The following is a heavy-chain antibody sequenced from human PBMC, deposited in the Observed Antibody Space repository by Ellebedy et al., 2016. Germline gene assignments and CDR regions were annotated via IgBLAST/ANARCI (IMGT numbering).Heavy chain of an antibody. Sequence: GESLKISCAASGFTFSSYGMHWVRQAPGKGLVWVSRISTDGSSTNYADSVKGRFTISRDNAKNTLYLQMNSLRAEDTAVYYCARGSITVFGGVDVWGKGTTVTVSS. CDR1: GFTFSSYG. CDR3: ARGSITVFGGVDV. CDR2: ISTDGSST. D-gene: IGHD3-3*01. J-gene: IGHJ6*04. V-gene: IGHV3-74*01.